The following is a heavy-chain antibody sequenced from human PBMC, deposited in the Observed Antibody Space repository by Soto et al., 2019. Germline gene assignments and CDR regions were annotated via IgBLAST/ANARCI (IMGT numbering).Heavy chain of an antibody. CDR3: AKGSASGSPYYFDY. D-gene: IGHD3-10*01. CDR2: INGDATST. J-gene: IGHJ4*02. V-gene: IGHV3-23*01. Sequence: GGSLRLSCAASGFTFSSYAMSWVRQAPGKGLEWVSAINGDATSTYHADSVKGRFTISRDNSKNTLYLQMNSLRVEDSAVYYCAKGSASGSPYYFDYWGQGALVTVSS. CDR1: GFTFSSYA.